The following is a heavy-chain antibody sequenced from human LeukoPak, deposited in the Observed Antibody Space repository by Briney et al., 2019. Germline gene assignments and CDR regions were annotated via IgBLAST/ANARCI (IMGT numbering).Heavy chain of an antibody. D-gene: IGHD3-10*01. V-gene: IGHV3-53*01. CDR3: ARWMGSYYYYYMDV. Sequence: PGGSLRLSCAVSGFPISSNYMTWVRQAPGKGLECVSVIYADAGTYYAGSVKGRFTTSRDTSRNTVFLQMNSLRAEDTAVYYCARWMGSYYYYYMDVWGKGTTVTISS. CDR1: GFPISSNY. J-gene: IGHJ6*03. CDR2: IYADAGT.